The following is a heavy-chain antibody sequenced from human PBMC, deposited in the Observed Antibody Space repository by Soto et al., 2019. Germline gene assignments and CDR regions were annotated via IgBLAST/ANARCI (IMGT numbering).Heavy chain of an antibody. Sequence: QVTLKESGPVLVKPTETLTLTCTVSGFSLSNARMGVSWIRQPPGKALEWLAHIFSNDEKSYSTSLKSRLTISKDTSSSQVVLTMTNILPVHTSIYSCARLLSPNTHFYYYGFDVWGQGTTVTVSS. V-gene: IGHV2-26*02. CDR2: IFSNDEK. J-gene: IGHJ6*02. CDR3: ARLLSPNTHFYYYGFDV. CDR1: GFSLSNARMG.